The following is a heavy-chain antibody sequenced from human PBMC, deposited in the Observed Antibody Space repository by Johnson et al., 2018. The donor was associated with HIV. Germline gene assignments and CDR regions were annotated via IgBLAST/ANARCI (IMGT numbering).Heavy chain of an antibody. CDR1: GFTFTNAW. CDR2: ISGSGGST. D-gene: IGHD1-26*01. Sequence: MLLVESGGGLVQPGGSLRLSCAASGFTFTNAWMSWLRQAPGKGLEWVSAISGSGGSTYYADSVKGRFTISRDNSKNTLYLQMNSLIAEDTAVDYCVKDVGMGASYINVRCAFDIWGQGTMVTVSS. V-gene: IGHV3-23*04. CDR3: VKDVGMGASYINVRCAFDI. J-gene: IGHJ3*02.